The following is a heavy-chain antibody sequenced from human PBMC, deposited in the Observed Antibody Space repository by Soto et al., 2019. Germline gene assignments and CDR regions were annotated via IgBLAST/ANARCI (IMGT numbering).Heavy chain of an antibody. CDR3: ASGKVTTVIT. CDR1: GGTFSSYA. V-gene: IGHV1-69*13. J-gene: IGHJ5*02. CDR2: IILIFGTA. D-gene: IGHD4-17*01. Sequence: SVKVSCKASGGTFSSYAISWVRQAPGQGLEWLGGIILIFGTANYAQKFQCRVTITADESTSTAYMELSSLRFEDTAVYYCASGKVTTVITWGQGTLVTVSS.